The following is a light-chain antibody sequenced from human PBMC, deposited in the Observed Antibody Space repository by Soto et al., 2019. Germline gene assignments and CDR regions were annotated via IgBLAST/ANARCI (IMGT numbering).Light chain of an antibody. CDR2: SAS. Sequence: EVVLTQSPGTLSLSPGERATLSCRASQSFSSSNLAWYQHKPGQPPKLIVYSASRRATGIPDRFSGSGSGTDFTLTISRLEPEDFALYYCQRYGGSPPVTFAGGPKVAIK. V-gene: IGKV3-20*01. J-gene: IGKJ4*01. CDR1: QSFSSSN. CDR3: QRYGGSPPVT.